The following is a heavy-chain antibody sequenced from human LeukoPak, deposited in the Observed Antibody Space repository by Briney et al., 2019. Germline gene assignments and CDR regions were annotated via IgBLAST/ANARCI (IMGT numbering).Heavy chain of an antibody. CDR3: ATPSFFGVVISAFHI. D-gene: IGHD3-3*01. V-gene: IGHV1-24*01. CDR2: FDPEDGET. Sequence: ASVKVSCKVSGYTLTELPIHWVRQAPGKGLEWMGGFDPEDGETIYAQKYQGRVTMTEDTSTDTAYIELSSLTYEDTAVYYYATPSFFGVVISAFHIWGQGTKVTVSS. CDR1: GYTLTELP. J-gene: IGHJ3*02.